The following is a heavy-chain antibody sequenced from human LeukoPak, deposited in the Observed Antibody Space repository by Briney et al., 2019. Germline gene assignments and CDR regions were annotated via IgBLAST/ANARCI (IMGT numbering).Heavy chain of an antibody. CDR1: GFTFSSYA. V-gene: IGHV3-23*01. Sequence: GGSLRLSCAASGFTFSSYAMSWVRQAPGKGLEWVSAISGSGGSTYYADSVKGRFTISRDNAKNSLYLQMNSLRAEDTAVYYCARDTRYQLDSYYYYGMDVWGQGTTVTVSS. CDR2: ISGSGGST. CDR3: ARDTRYQLDSYYYYGMDV. D-gene: IGHD2-2*01. J-gene: IGHJ6*02.